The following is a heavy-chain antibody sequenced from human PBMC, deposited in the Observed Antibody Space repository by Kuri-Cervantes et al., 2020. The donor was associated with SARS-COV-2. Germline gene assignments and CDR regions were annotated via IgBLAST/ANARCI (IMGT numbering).Heavy chain of an antibody. J-gene: IGHJ4*02. CDR1: GYFLAESS. D-gene: IGHD3-3*01. Sequence: ASVKVSCKVSGYFLAESSIHWVRQAPGRGLEWMGRFDPDDAETNYAQDFRGRVTMTEDTSTDTAYMELRSLRSDDTAVYYCARGDFWSRPFDYWGQGTLVTVSS. CDR2: FDPDDAET. CDR3: ARGDFWSRPFDY. V-gene: IGHV1-24*01.